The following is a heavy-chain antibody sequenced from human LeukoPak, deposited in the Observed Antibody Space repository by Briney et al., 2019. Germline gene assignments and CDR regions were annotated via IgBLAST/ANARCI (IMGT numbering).Heavy chain of an antibody. CDR1: GFTVSDSY. D-gene: IGHD2-15*01. V-gene: IGHV3-53*01. J-gene: IGHJ4*02. CDR2: IYGAGAT. Sequence: GGSLRLSCAASGFTVSDSYMSWVRQAPGMGLEWVSVIYGAGATYYADSVKGRFTISRDNAKNSLYLQMNSLRVEDTAVYYCVRYCSGGSCLAWGQGALVTVSS. CDR3: VRYCSGGSCLA.